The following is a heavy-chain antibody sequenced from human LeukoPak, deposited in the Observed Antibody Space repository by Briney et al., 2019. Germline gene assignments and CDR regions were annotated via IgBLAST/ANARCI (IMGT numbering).Heavy chain of an antibody. CDR2: IYPGDSDT. J-gene: IGHJ5*02. D-gene: IGHD6-13*01. Sequence: GESLKISCKGSGYRFTNYWIAWVRQLPGKGLEWMGIIYPGDSDTRYSPSFQGQVTISADKSISTTYLHWSSLKASDTAMYYCASPIVGYTSSWYGIPWGQGTLVTVSS. CDR3: ASPIVGYTSSWYGIP. V-gene: IGHV5-51*01. CDR1: GYRFTNYW.